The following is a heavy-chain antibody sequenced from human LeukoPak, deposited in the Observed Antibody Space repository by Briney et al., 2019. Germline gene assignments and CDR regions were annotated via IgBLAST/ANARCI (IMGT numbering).Heavy chain of an antibody. CDR2: ISTSTTTI. J-gene: IGHJ4*02. CDR3: ASWGEGALDN. CDR1: GFTFSSYA. Sequence: PGGSLRLSCPASGFTFSSYAMNWVRQAPGKGLEWISYISTSTTTIYYAHSVKGRFTISRDNAKKSLYLQMNSLRVEDTGVYYCASWGEGALDNWGQGTLVTVSS. D-gene: IGHD1-26*01. V-gene: IGHV3-48*01.